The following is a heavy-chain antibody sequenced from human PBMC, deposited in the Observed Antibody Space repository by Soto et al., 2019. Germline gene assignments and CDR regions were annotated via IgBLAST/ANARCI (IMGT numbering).Heavy chain of an antibody. J-gene: IGHJ4*02. CDR3: ARVLDYGDHPAPDY. V-gene: IGHV3-74*01. CDR2: INSDGSNT. Sequence: GVSLLLSCAASGLTFSTSWMYWVRQAPGKGLAWVSRINSDGSNTDYADSVKGRFTISRDNAKNTLYLQMNSLRAEDTAVYHCARVLDYGDHPAPDYWSQGTWVTVS. CDR1: GLTFSTSW. D-gene: IGHD3-16*01.